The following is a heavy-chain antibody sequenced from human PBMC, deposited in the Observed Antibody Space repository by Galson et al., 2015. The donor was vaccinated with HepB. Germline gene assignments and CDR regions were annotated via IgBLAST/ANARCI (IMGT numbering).Heavy chain of an antibody. CDR3: ARQGSGSYYNNWFDP. D-gene: IGHD3-10*01. J-gene: IGHJ5*02. Sequence: SLRLSCAASGFTFSDYYMSWIRQAPGKGLEWVSYISSSGSTIYYADSVKGRFTISRDNAKNSLYLQMSSLKASDTAMYYCARQGSGSYYNNWFDPWGQGTLVTVSS. V-gene: IGHV3-11*01. CDR1: GFTFSDYY. CDR2: ISSSGSTI.